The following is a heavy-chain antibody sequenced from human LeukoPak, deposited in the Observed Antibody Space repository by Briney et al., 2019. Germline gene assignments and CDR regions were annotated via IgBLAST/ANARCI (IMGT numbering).Heavy chain of an antibody. CDR2: IIPIFGTA. Sequence: ASVKVSCKASGGTFSSYAISWVRQAPGQGLEWMGGIIPIFGTANYAQKFQGRVTITADESTSTAYMELSSLRSEDTAVYYCARGLTSYYYDSSRNWFDPWGQGTLVTVSS. CDR3: ARGLTSYYYDSSRNWFDP. J-gene: IGHJ5*02. V-gene: IGHV1-69*13. D-gene: IGHD3-22*01. CDR1: GGTFSSYA.